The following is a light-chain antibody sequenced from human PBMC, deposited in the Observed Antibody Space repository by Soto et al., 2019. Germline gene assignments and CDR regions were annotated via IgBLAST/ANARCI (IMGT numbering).Light chain of an antibody. J-gene: IGLJ1*01. V-gene: IGLV2-11*01. CDR2: DVA. CDR1: SSDVGSYNF. Sequence: QSALTQPRSVSGSPGQSVTISCTGTSSDVGSYNFVSWHQQHPGKAPKLMIYDVAKRPSGVPDRFSGSKSGNTASLTISGFQAEDEADYYRCTFAGRYSYVFGSGAKLTVL. CDR3: CTFAGRYSYV.